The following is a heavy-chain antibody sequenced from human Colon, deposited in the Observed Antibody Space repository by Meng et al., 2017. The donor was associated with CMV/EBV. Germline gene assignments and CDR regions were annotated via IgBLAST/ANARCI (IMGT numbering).Heavy chain of an antibody. D-gene: IGHD1-14*01. CDR3: ARDTEAEGTYFDY. CDR1: SDSLSGFY. Sequence: SVPSDSLSGFYCHWIRQPPGKGLEWIGFISNSGRTNYNPPLKSRITMSEDTSRKQFSLRLTSVTAEDTAVYYCARDTEAEGTYFDYWGQGILVTVSS. V-gene: IGHV4-59*01. J-gene: IGHJ4*02. CDR2: ISNSGRT.